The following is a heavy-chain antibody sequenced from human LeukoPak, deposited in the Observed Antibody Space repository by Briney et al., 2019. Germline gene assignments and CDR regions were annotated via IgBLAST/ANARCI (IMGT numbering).Heavy chain of an antibody. CDR3: ARAKYSSRWSLDY. J-gene: IGHJ4*02. CDR1: GFTFNIYW. CDR2: IDSNGGGA. V-gene: IGHV3-74*03. D-gene: IGHD6-13*01. Sequence: GGSLRLSCATSGFTFNIYWMQWVRQVPGKGLVWVSRIDSNGGGATYADSVKGRFTTFRDNGNNTMYLQVNSLRAEDTAIYYCARAKYSSRWSLDYWGQGALVTVSS.